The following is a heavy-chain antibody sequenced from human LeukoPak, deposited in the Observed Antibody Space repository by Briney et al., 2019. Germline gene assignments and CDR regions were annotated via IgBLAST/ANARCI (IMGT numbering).Heavy chain of an antibody. J-gene: IGHJ4*02. V-gene: IGHV1-2*02. D-gene: IGHD1-26*01. Sequence: GASVKVSCKASGYTFTSYHMHWVRQAPGQGLEWMGWINPNSGGTNYAQKFQGRVTMTRDTSISTAYMELSRLRSDDTAVYYCARDTSGSALFDYWGQGTLVTVSS. CDR1: GYTFTSYH. CDR2: INPNSGGT. CDR3: ARDTSGSALFDY.